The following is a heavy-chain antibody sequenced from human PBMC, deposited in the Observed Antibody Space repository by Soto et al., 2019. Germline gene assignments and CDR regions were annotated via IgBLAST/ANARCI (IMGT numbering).Heavy chain of an antibody. J-gene: IGHJ6*02. D-gene: IGHD3-10*01. Sequence: QVQLVESGGGVVQPGRSLRLSCAASGFTFSNYGMHWIRQAPGKGLEWVAVILNDGSNRYHADSVKDRFTISRDNSKHTLYLQMNSLRAEDTAVYYCARDDEYSGNGMDVWGQGTTVTVS. CDR3: ARDDEYSGNGMDV. CDR1: GFTFSNYG. CDR2: ILNDGSNR. V-gene: IGHV3-33*01.